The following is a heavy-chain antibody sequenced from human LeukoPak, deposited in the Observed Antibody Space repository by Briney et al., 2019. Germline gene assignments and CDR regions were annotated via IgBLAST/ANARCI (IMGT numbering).Heavy chain of an antibody. J-gene: IGHJ6*03. D-gene: IGHD5-18*01. Sequence: SGPTLVKPTQTLTLTCTFSGFSLSTSGVGVGWIRQPPGKALEWLALIYWDDDKRYSPSLKSRLTITKYTSKNQVVLTMTNMDPVDTATYYCAHSGYSYGYGSVYYYYYMDVWGKGTTVTVSS. V-gene: IGHV2-5*02. CDR3: AHSGYSYGYGSVYYYYYMDV. CDR1: GFSLSTSGVG. CDR2: IYWDDDK.